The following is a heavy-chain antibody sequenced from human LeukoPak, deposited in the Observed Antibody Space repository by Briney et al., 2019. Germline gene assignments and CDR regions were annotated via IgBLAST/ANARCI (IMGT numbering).Heavy chain of an antibody. CDR1: GFTFSSNW. V-gene: IGHV3-74*01. CDR3: AKGLRFLEWLPFYFDY. CDR2: INDDGSTT. D-gene: IGHD3-3*01. Sequence: PGGSLRLSCAASGFTFSSNWMHWVRQAPGKGPVWVSRINDDGSTTSYADSVKGRFTISRDNAKNSLYLQMNSLRAEDTALYYCAKGLRFLEWLPFYFDYWGQGTLVTVSS. J-gene: IGHJ4*02.